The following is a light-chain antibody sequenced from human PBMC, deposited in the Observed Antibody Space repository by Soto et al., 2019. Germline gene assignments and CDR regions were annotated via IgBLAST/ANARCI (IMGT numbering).Light chain of an antibody. CDR3: QQYGSSPPLT. CDR2: GAS. CDR1: RSVSSSF. Sequence: EIVLTQSPGTLSLSPGGRATLSCRASRSVSSSFLAWYQQKPGQAPRLLIYGASSRATGIPDRFSGSGSGTAFTLTISRLEPEDFAVYYCQQYGSSPPLTFGGGTKVEIK. V-gene: IGKV3-20*01. J-gene: IGKJ4*01.